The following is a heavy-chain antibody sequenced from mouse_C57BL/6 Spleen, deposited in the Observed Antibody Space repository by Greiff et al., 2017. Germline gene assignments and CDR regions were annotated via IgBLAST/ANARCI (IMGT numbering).Heavy chain of an antibody. CDR2: ISDGGSYT. J-gene: IGHJ2*01. V-gene: IGHV5-4*01. CDR3: ARDLGEGYFDY. CDR1: GFTFSSYA. Sequence: EVKLMEPGGGLVKPGGSLKLSCAASGFTFSSYAMPWVRQTPEKRLEWVATISDGGSYTYYPDNVKGRFTISRDNAKNNLYLQMSHLKSEDTAMYYCARDLGEGYFDYWGQGTTLTVSS. D-gene: IGHD4-1*01.